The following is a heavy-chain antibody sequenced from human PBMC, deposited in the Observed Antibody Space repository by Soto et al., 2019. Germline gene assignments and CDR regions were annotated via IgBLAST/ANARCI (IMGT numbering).Heavy chain of an antibody. Sequence: SLRLSCAASGFTFSSYAMSWVRQAPGKGLEWVSGISGSGSRTYYADSVKGRFTISRDNSKNTVYLQVNSLRAEDTAVYYCAKASYDILTGYSPDYWGQGTLVTVSS. D-gene: IGHD3-9*01. CDR1: GFTFSSYA. J-gene: IGHJ4*02. CDR3: AKASYDILTGYSPDY. CDR2: ISGSGSRT. V-gene: IGHV3-23*01.